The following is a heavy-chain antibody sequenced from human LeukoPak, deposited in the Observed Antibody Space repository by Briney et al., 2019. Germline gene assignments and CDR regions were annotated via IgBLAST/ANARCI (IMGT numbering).Heavy chain of an antibody. CDR2: IYHSGST. CDR1: GGSITSTNW. J-gene: IGHJ4*02. Sequence: KPSETPSLTCAVSGGSITSTNWWSWVRQPPGKGLEWIGEIYHSGSTNYNSSLKSRVTISVDKSKNQFSLKLSSVTAADTAVYYCARNGGNSDVDDWGQGTLVTVSS. D-gene: IGHD4-23*01. CDR3: ARNGGNSDVDD. V-gene: IGHV4-4*02.